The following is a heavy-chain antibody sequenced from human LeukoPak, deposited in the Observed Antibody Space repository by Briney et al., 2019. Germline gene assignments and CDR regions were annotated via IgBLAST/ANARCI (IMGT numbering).Heavy chain of an antibody. D-gene: IGHD6-13*01. CDR3: ARVTGYMTEDYFDY. J-gene: IGHJ4*02. Sequence: SETLSLTCTVSGGSISAYYRSWIRQPPGKGLEWIGYIYSSGSTNYNPSLKSRVTISVDTSKNQFSLKLRSVTAADTAVYYCARVTGYMTEDYFDYWGQGTLITVSS. CDR1: GGSISAYY. CDR2: IYSSGST. V-gene: IGHV4-59*01.